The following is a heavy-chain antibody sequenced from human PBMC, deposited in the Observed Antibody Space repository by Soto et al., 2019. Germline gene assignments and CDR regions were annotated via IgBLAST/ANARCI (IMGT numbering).Heavy chain of an antibody. CDR2: ISSSSAYI. CDR1: GFTFSDYY. D-gene: IGHD6-13*01. CDR3: ASDRGWQQRAAN. V-gene: IGHV3-11*06. J-gene: IGHJ4*02. Sequence: QVQLVESGGGLVEPGGSLRLSCAASGFTFSDYYMSWIRQAPGKGLEWVSHISSSSAYIFYADSVKGRFTISRDNAKNSLYLHMNSLRVEDTAVYYCASDRGWQQRAANWGQGTLVTVSS.